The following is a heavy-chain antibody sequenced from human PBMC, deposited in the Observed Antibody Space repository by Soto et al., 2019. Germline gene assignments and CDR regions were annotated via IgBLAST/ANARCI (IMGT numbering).Heavy chain of an antibody. D-gene: IGHD2-21*02. CDR2: IYYSGST. J-gene: IGHJ3*02. V-gene: IGHV4-39*01. CDR3: ARLPYCGGDCSDAFDI. CDR1: GGSISSSSYY. Sequence: SETLSLTCTVSGGSISSSSYYWGWIRQPPGKGLEWIGSIYYSGSTYYNPSLKSRVTISVDTSKNQFSLKLSSVTAADTAVYYCARLPYCGGDCSDAFDIWGQGTMVTVSS.